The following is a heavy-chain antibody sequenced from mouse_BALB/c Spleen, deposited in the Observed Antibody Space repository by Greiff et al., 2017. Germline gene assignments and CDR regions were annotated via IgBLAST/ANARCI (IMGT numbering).Heavy chain of an antibody. Sequence: VQGVESGAVLVRPGTSVKVSCKASGYAFTNYLIEWVKQRPGQGLEWIGVINPGSGGTNYNEKFKGKATLTADKSSSTAYMQLSSLTSDDSAVYFCARWPMDDWGQGTSVTVSS. J-gene: IGHJ4*01. CDR3: ARWPMDD. CDR2: INPGSGGT. V-gene: IGHV1-54*01. CDR1: GYAFTNYL.